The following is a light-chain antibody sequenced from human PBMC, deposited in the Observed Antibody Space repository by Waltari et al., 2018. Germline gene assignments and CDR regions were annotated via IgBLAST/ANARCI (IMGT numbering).Light chain of an antibody. Sequence: DIVLSQSPATRALSPGERAVLSCRASQSFSRYLAWYHQNPVQAPRLLIYDASHRATCIPVRFSGSGSGTDFTLTISSLGPEDFAVYYCLQHSDWPRFTFGPGTKVDIK. CDR2: DAS. CDR3: LQHSDWPRFT. J-gene: IGKJ3*01. CDR1: QSFSRY. V-gene: IGKV3-11*01.